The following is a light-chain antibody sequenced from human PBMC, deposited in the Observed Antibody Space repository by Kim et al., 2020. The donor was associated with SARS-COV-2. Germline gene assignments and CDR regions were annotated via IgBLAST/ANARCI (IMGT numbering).Light chain of an antibody. J-gene: IGLJ3*02. CDR1: RGSIASNY. CDR2: EDN. V-gene: IGLV6-57*02. Sequence: KTVTSSCTGSRGSIASNYVQWYQQRPGSAPTTVIYEDNQRPSGVPDRFSGSIDSSSNSASLTISGLKTEDEADYYCQSYDSSNPWVFGGGTQLTVL. CDR3: QSYDSSNPWV.